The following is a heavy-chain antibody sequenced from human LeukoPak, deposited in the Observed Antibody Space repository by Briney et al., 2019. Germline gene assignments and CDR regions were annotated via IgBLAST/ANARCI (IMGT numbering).Heavy chain of an antibody. CDR2: IKYDGSMT. Sequence: GGSLRLSCAASGFTFSTYWMHWVRQAPGKGLVWVSRIKYDGSMTTYGDSVKGRFSISRDNAKNTVDLQMNSLRAEDTAVYYCARGASSAYYVDYWGQGTLVSVSS. J-gene: IGHJ4*02. D-gene: IGHD3-22*01. V-gene: IGHV3-74*01. CDR3: ARGASSAYYVDY. CDR1: GFTFSTYW.